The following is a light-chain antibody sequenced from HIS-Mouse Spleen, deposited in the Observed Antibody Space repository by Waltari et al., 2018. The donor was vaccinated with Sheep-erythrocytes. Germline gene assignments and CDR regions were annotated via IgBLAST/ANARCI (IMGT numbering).Light chain of an antibody. CDR3: AAWDDSLSGVV. V-gene: IGLV1-47*01. J-gene: IGLJ2*01. CDR1: SSNIGSNY. Sequence: QSVLTQPPSASGTPGQRVTISCSGSSSNIGSNYVYWYQQLPGTAPKLLIYRNNQRPSGVPERFSGSQSGTSASLAISVLRSEDEADYYCAAWDDSLSGVVFGGGTKLTVL. CDR2: RNN.